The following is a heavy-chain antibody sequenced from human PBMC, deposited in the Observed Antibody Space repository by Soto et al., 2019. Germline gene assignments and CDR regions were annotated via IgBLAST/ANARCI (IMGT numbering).Heavy chain of an antibody. D-gene: IGHD5-12*01. CDR2: IYYIGGT. CDR3: ARKDSGHADYMDV. J-gene: IGHJ6*03. V-gene: IGHV4-31*03. CDR1: GGSISRGGYY. Sequence: QVQLQESGPGLVKPSQTLSLTCTVSGGSISRGGYYWSWIRQHPGKGLEWIGYIYYIGGTYYNPSLKSRVTISVDTSENQFSLRLSSVTAADTAVYYCARKDSGHADYMDVWGKGTTVTVS.